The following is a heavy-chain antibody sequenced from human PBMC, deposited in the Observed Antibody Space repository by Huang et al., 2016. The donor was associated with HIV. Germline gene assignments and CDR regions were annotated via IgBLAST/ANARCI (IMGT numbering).Heavy chain of an antibody. CDR3: AKDLTYTFGRHFDY. CDR2: IRYDGNNY. V-gene: IGHV3-30*02. CDR1: GFTFGSFG. D-gene: IGHD3-3*01. Sequence: QVQLVESGGGVVQPGGSLRLSCTASGFTFGSFGMHRVRQAPGKGREWVAVIRYDGNNYYYADSVRGRFTISRDNSKDTLYLQMNRLRPDDSAVYYCAKDLTYTFGRHFDYWGRGTLVTVSS. J-gene: IGHJ4*02.